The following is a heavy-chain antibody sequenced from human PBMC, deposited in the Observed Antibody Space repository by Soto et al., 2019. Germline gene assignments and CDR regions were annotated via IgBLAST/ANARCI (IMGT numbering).Heavy chain of an antibody. V-gene: IGHV3-64*01. D-gene: IGHD5-12*01. CDR1: GFTFSNYA. Sequence: EVQLVESGGGLVQPGGSLRLSCAASGFTFSNYAMHWVRQAPGKGLEYVSAINRQGDSTYYANSVKGRLTISRDNSKNTLYLQMGSLRTEDMAVYYCARRDGYNFDYWGQGTLVTVSS. J-gene: IGHJ4*02. CDR3: ARRDGYNFDY. CDR2: INRQGDST.